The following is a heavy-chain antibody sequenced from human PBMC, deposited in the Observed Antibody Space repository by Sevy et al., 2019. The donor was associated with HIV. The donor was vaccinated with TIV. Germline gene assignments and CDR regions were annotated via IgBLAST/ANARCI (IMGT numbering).Heavy chain of an antibody. CDR2: IHQSGST. CDR3: TRLGPYSSRWYSDY. J-gene: IGHJ4*02. Sequence: SETLSLTCSVSGDSIGSTNWWGWVRQPPGKGLEWIAEIHQSGSTNYNPSLKSRVSIFVDTSRNQFSLGLTSVTAADTAVYYCTRLGPYSSRWYSDYWGQGTLVTVSS. V-gene: IGHV4-4*02. CDR1: GDSIGSTNW. D-gene: IGHD6-13*01.